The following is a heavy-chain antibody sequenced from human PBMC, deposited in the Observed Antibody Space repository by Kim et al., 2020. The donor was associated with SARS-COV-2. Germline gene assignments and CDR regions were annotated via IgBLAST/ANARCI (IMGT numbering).Heavy chain of an antibody. Sequence: GGSLRLSCAASGFTFDDYGMSWVRQAPGKGLEWVSGINCNGGSTGYADSVKGRFTISRDNAKNSLYLQMNSLRAEDTALYHCVLRFLEWSHENYGMDVWGQGPTVTVSS. J-gene: IGHJ6*02. CDR3: VLRFLEWSHENYGMDV. D-gene: IGHD3-3*01. CDR2: INCNGGST. V-gene: IGHV3-20*01. CDR1: GFTFDDYG.